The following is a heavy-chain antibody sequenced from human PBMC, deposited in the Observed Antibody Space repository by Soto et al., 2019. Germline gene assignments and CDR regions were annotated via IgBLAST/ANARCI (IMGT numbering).Heavy chain of an antibody. V-gene: IGHV4-34*01. CDR1: GGSFSGHF. CDR2: INHSGSA. J-gene: IGHJ4*02. Sequence: SETLSLTCVVYGGSFSGHFWSWIRQPPGKGLEWIGEINHSGSANYNPSLKSRVTISVDTSKNQFSLKLTSVTAADTAVYYCAGWAVGIMIFGVPKDYWSQGXQVTVSS. D-gene: IGHD3-3*01. CDR3: AGWAVGIMIFGVPKDY.